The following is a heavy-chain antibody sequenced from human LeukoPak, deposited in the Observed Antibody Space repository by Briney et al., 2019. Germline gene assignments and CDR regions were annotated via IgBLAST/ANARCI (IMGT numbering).Heavy chain of an antibody. CDR2: ISSSGSTI. V-gene: IGHV3-11*04. CDR3: ARDGGSYYEYYMDV. Sequence: EGSLRLSCAASGFTFSDYYMSWVRQAPGKGLEWVSYISSSGSTIYYADSVKGRFTISRDNAKNSLYLQMNSLRAEDTAVYYCARDGGSYYEYYMDVWGKGTTVTVSS. J-gene: IGHJ6*03. CDR1: GFTFSDYY. D-gene: IGHD1-26*01.